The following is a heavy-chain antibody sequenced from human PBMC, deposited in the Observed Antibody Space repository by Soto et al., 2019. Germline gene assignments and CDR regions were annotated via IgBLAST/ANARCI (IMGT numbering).Heavy chain of an antibody. CDR3: ARGRRIVATINRSLLFDY. D-gene: IGHD5-12*01. J-gene: IGHJ4*02. CDR1: GGSISSGGYY. CDR2: IYYSGST. Sequence: QVQLQESGPGLVKPSQTLSLTCTVSGGSISSGGYYWSWIRQHPGKGLEWIGYIYYSGSTYYNPSLKSRVTISVDTSKNQFSLRLSSVTAADTAVYYCARGRRIVATINRSLLFDYWGQGTLVTVSS. V-gene: IGHV4-31*03.